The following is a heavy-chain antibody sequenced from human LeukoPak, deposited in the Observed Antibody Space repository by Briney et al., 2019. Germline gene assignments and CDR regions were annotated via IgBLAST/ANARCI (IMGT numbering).Heavy chain of an antibody. J-gene: IGHJ4*02. V-gene: IGHV3-15*01. CDR3: TTGDYDILTGYHDY. D-gene: IGHD3-9*01. CDR1: GFTFSNAW. CDR2: IKSKTDGGTT. Sequence: GGSLRLSCAASGFTFSNAWMSWVRQAPGKGLEWVGRIKSKTDGGTTDYAAPVKGRFTISRDDSKNTLYLQMNSLKTEDTAVYYCTTGDYDILTGYHDYWGQGTLVTVSS.